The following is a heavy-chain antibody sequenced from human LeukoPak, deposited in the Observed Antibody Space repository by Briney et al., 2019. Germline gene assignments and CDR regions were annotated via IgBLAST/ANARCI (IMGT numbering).Heavy chain of an antibody. CDR3: AKDLPYFYDSSGTTFDAFDI. CDR2: FDPEDGET. V-gene: IGHV1-24*01. Sequence: ASVKVSCKVSGYTLTELSMHWVRQAPGKGLEWMGGFDPEDGETIYAQKFQGRVTMTEDTSTDTAYMELSSLRSEDTAVYYCAKDLPYFYDSSGTTFDAFDIWGQGTMVTVSS. CDR1: GYTLTELS. J-gene: IGHJ3*02. D-gene: IGHD3-22*01.